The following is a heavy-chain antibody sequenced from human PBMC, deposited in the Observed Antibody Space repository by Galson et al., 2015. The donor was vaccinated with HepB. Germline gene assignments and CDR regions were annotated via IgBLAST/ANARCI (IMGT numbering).Heavy chain of an antibody. CDR3: VRENSGSYGAFDI. D-gene: IGHD1-26*01. V-gene: IGHV6-1*01. J-gene: IGHJ3*02. CDR1: GDSVSSNRAA. Sequence: CAISGDSVSSNRAAWNWIRQSPSRGLEWLGRTYQRSKWLNEYLLSVKSRITINPDTSKNQFSLQLNSVNFEDTAVYYCVRENSGSYGAFDIWGQGTVVTVPS. CDR2: TYQRSKWLN.